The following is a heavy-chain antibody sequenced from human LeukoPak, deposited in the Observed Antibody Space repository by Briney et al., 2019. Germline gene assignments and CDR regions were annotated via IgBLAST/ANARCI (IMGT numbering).Heavy chain of an antibody. V-gene: IGHV3-23*01. J-gene: IGHJ3*02. CDR1: GFTFNSLA. CDR3: TKRTIAVAGRSAFDI. Sequence: PGGSLRLSCAASGFTFNSLAMNWVRQAPGKGLECVSAITEGGDGTYYADSVKGRFIISRDNSKNTLYLQLNSLRAEDTAMYYCTKRTIAVAGRSAFDIWGQGTMVTVSS. CDR2: ITEGGDGT. D-gene: IGHD6-19*01.